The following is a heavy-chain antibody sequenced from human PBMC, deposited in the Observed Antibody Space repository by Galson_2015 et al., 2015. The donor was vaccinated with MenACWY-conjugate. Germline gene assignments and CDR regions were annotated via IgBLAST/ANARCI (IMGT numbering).Heavy chain of an antibody. D-gene: IGHD2-21*02. V-gene: IGHV3-15*01. Sequence: SLRLSCAGSAFTFSNAYMSWVRQAPGKGLEWVGRIKSQTDGGKIDYAAPVKGRFTISRDDSKHTLYLQMNSLKIEGTAVYYCTTHRPYLWGGLLFHYDMVVWGKAATRPVCS. J-gene: IGHJ6*03. CDR1: AFTFSNAY. CDR3: TTHRPYLWGGLLFHYDMVV. CDR2: IKSQTDGGKI.